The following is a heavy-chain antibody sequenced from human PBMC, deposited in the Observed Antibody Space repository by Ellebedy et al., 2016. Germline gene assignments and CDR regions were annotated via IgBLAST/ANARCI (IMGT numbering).Heavy chain of an antibody. CDR3: ASGVVTTVTTSLGIWFNP. Sequence: SETLSLXXTVSGGSISSSSYYWGWIRQPPGKGLEWIGNIYYSGSTYFNPSLKSRVTISVDTSKNQFSLKLSSVTAADTAVYYCASGVVTTVTTSLGIWFNPWGQGTLVTVSS. D-gene: IGHD4-17*01. V-gene: IGHV4-39*07. CDR2: IYYSGST. CDR1: GGSISSSSYY. J-gene: IGHJ5*02.